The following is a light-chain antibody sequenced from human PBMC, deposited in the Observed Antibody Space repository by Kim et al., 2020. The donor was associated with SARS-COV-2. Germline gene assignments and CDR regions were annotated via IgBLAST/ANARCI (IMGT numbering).Light chain of an antibody. CDR3: QQFGASPIT. CDR2: GAS. J-gene: IGKJ5*01. CDR1: QSVTSSY. Sequence: EIVLTQSPGSLSLSPGERATLSCRASQSVTSSYVAWYQHKPGQAPRLLIYGASSRATGIPDRVSGSGSGTDFTLTISRLEPEEFAVYYCQQFGASPITFGQGTRLEIK. V-gene: IGKV3-20*01.